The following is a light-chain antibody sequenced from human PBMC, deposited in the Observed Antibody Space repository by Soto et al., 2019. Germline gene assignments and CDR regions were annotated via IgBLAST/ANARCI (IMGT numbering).Light chain of an antibody. Sequence: EIVLTQSPGTLSLSPGERATLSCRASQSVSSSYLAWYQQKPGQAPRLLIYGASSRATGIPDRFSGSGSGTDFTLTISRLEPEDFAVYYCQQRYNWPPITFGQGTRLEI. CDR3: QQRYNWPPIT. CDR1: QSVSSSY. V-gene: IGKV3D-20*02. CDR2: GAS. J-gene: IGKJ5*01.